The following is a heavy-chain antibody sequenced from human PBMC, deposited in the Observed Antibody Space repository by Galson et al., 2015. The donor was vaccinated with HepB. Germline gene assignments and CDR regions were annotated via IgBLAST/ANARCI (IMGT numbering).Heavy chain of an antibody. CDR2: FDPEDGET. CDR3: ATKSTDSSGWYHPLFGN. V-gene: IGHV1-24*01. CDR1: GYTLTELS. J-gene: IGHJ4*02. Sequence: SVKVSCKVSGYTLTELSMHWVRQAPGKGLEWMGGFDPEDGETIYAQKFQGRVTMTEDTSTDTAYMELSSLRSEDTAVYYCATKSTDSSGWYHPLFGNWGQGTLVTVSS. D-gene: IGHD6-19*01.